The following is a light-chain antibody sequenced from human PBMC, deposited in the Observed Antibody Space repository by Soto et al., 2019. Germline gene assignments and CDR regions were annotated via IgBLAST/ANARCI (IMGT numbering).Light chain of an antibody. J-gene: IGLJ2*01. CDR3: SSYAGNNNKML. CDR2: EVS. V-gene: IGLV2-8*01. Sequence: QSALTQPPSASGSPGQSVTISCTGTRSDVGGYNYVSWYQQHPGKVPKLMIFEVSKRPSGVPDRFSGSKSGNTASLTVSGLQAEDQADYYCSSYAGNNNKMLFGGGTQLTVL. CDR1: RSDVGGYNY.